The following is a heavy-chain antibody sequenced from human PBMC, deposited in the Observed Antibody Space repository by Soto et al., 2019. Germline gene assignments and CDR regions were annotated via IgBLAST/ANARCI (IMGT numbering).Heavy chain of an antibody. J-gene: IGHJ6*03. CDR1: GYSLTDYA. Sequence: QAYLEQSGAEVKKPGASVKVSCKASGYSLTDYAITWVRQASGQGLEYVGWISPDSGNTDYAHKFQGRVTMTSNTSINTAYMEVSSLRSDDTAVYYCARVYGYYYHSMDVWGKGTTVTVSS. CDR3: ARVYGYYYHSMDV. CDR2: ISPDSGNT. V-gene: IGHV1-8*01. D-gene: IGHD2-8*01.